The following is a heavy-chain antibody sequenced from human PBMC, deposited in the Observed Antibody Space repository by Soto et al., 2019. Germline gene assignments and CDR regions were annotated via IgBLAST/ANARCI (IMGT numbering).Heavy chain of an antibody. CDR1: GGSMRNYF. V-gene: IGHV4-59*01. D-gene: IGHD6-13*01. CDR2: IHYSGTT. CDR3: AAGEASSRNLAPYYLDF. J-gene: IGHJ4*02. Sequence: PSETLSLTSTVSGGSMRNYFWTWIRQPPGKGLEWIGYIHYSGTTSFFPSYNPSLRSRVTISEDTSKNQFSLKLLSVTTADTAVYFCAAGEASSRNLAPYYLDFWGQGTLVTVSS.